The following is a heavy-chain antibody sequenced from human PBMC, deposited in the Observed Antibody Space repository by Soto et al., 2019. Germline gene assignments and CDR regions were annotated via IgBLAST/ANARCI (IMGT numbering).Heavy chain of an antibody. CDR3: TKEANYGHWYFDL. V-gene: IGHV3-9*01. CDR1: GFTFDDYA. J-gene: IGHJ2*01. CDR2: ISWNSGDI. Sequence: VQLVESGGGLVQPGRSLRLSCTASGFTFDDYALHWVRQAPGKGPEWVSGISWNSGDILYAGSVRGRFTISRDNARNSLYLQMNSLRAEDTALYYCTKEANYGHWYFDLWGRGTLVTVSS. D-gene: IGHD1-7*01.